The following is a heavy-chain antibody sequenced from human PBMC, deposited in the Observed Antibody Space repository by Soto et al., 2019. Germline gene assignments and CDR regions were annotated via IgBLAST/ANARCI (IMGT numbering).Heavy chain of an antibody. CDR3: TRRGFRYYDSSGYYPS. CDR2: IYYSGST. J-gene: IGHJ5*02. CDR1: GGSISSYY. Sequence: SETLSLTCTVSGGSISSYYWSWIRQPPGKGLEWIGYIYYSGSTNYNPSLKSRVTISVDTSKNQFSLKLSSVTAADTAVYYCTRRGFRYYDSSGYYPSWGQGTLVTVSS. D-gene: IGHD3-22*01. V-gene: IGHV4-59*08.